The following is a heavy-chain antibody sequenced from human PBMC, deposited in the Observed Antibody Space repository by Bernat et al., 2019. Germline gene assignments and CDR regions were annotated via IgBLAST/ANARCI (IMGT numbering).Heavy chain of an antibody. CDR2: INQDGSDK. J-gene: IGHJ4*02. Sequence: EVQLVESRGDLVQPGGSLRLSCAASGFTFNNYWMSWVRQAPGKGLEWVANINQDGSDKYYVDSVRGRFTISRDNAKNSLFLQMNSLRAEDTAVYYCARSPATVTVDYWGQGTLVTVSS. D-gene: IGHD1-1*01. V-gene: IGHV3-7*03. CDR3: ARSPATVTVDY. CDR1: GFTFNNYW.